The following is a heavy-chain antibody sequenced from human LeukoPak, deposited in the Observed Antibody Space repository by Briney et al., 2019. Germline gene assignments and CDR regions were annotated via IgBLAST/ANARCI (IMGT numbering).Heavy chain of an antibody. CDR3: ARVGRVSIYPSYMDV. J-gene: IGHJ6*03. V-gene: IGHV3-30*04. CDR1: GFTFSTFP. D-gene: IGHD6-6*01. CDR2: FSDDGRDI. Sequence: PGTSVRLLCDACGFTFSTFPMHWVRQSTEKGREWVADFSDDGRDIYYADSVKGRFTISRDNSKNTLYLQMNSLSPEDTPVVYCARVGRVSIYPSYMDVSGKGTTVTVSS.